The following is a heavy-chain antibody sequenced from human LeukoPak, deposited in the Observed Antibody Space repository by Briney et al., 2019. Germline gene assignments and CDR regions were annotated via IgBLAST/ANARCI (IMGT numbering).Heavy chain of an antibody. CDR1: GGSISTYY. J-gene: IGHJ5*02. V-gene: IGHV4-59*01. CDR2: IYNSGST. Sequence: SETLSLTCTVSGGSISTYYWSWIRRPPGKGLEWIGYIYNSGSTNYNPSLKSRVTISVDTSKNQFSLKLRSVTAADTAVYYCARDGVFGTFDPWGQGTLVTVSS. CDR3: ARDGVFGTFDP. D-gene: IGHD3-10*01.